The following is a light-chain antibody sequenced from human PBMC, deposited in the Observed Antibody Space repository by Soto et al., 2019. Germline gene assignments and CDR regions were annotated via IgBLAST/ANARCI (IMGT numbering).Light chain of an antibody. CDR1: QSVSSY. CDR2: DAS. Sequence: EIVLTQSPATLSLSPGERATLCCRASQSVSSYLAWYQQKPGQAPRLLIYDASTRATGVPARFSGSGSGTDFTLTVSSLQSEDFAVYYCQQYNNWPPITFGQGTRLEIK. CDR3: QQYNNWPPIT. J-gene: IGKJ5*01. V-gene: IGKV3-11*01.